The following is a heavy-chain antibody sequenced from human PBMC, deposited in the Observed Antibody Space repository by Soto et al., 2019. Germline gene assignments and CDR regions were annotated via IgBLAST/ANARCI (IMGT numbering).Heavy chain of an antibody. D-gene: IGHD6-25*01. Sequence: QLQLQESGPGLVKPSETLSLTCTVSGGSISSSSYYWGWIRQPPGKGLEWIGSIYYSGSTYYTPSLKSRVTISVDTSKNQFSLKLGSVTAADTAVYFCARHSPGRTPANYWGQGPLVTVSS. V-gene: IGHV4-39*01. CDR3: ARHSPGRTPANY. CDR2: IYYSGST. CDR1: GGSISSSSYY. J-gene: IGHJ4*02.